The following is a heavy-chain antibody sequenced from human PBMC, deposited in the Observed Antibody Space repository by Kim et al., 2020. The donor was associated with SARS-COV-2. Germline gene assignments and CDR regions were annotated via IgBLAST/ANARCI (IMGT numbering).Heavy chain of an antibody. CDR2: ISGSSGST. CDR3: AKDQRLLWFGELSYYYYGMDV. D-gene: IGHD3-10*01. CDR1: GFTFSSYA. V-gene: IGHV3-23*01. Sequence: GGSLRLSCAASGFTFSSYAMNWVRQAPGKGLEWVSAISGSSGSTYYADSVKGRFTISRDNSKNTLYLQMNSLRAEDTAVYYCAKDQRLLWFGELSYYYYGMDVGGQGTTVTVSS. J-gene: IGHJ6*02.